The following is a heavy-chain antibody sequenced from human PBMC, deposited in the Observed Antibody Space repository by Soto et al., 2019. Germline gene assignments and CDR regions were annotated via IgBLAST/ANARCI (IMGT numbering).Heavy chain of an antibody. CDR1: GFIFSDSA. J-gene: IGHJ4*02. D-gene: IGHD3-22*01. CDR3: TRPGYYDSSGYCWEYFFDY. CDR2: IRSKPNSYAT. V-gene: IGHV3-73*01. Sequence: PGGSLRLSCAASGFIFSDSAMHWVRQASGKGLEWVGRIRSKPNSYATTYAASVKGRFTISRDDSKNTAYLQMNSLKTEDTAVYYCTRPGYYDSSGYCWEYFFDYWGQGTLVTVSS.